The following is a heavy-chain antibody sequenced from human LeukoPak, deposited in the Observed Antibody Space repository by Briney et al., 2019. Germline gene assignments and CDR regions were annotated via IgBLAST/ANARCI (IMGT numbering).Heavy chain of an antibody. CDR2: INHSGST. Sequence: SETLSLTCTVSGGSISSYYWSWIRQPPGKGLEWIGEINHSGSTNHNPSLKSRVTISVDTSKNQFSLKLSSVTAADTAVYYCARGLIAAAGIDPWGQGTLVTVSS. CDR3: ARGLIAAAGIDP. V-gene: IGHV4-34*01. J-gene: IGHJ5*02. D-gene: IGHD6-13*01. CDR1: GGSISSYY.